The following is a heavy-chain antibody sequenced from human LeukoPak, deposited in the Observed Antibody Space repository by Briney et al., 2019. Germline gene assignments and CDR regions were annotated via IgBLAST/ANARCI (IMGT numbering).Heavy chain of an antibody. V-gene: IGHV1-69*04. J-gene: IGHJ4*02. CDR3: ARDRRGSYSGGFDY. CDR2: IIPILGIA. Sequence: SVKVSCKASGGTFSSYAISWVRQAPGQGLEWMGRIIPILGIANCAQKFQGRVTITADKSTSTAYMELSSLRSEDTAVYYCARDRRGSYSGGFDYWGQGTLVTVSS. CDR1: GGTFSSYA. D-gene: IGHD1-26*01.